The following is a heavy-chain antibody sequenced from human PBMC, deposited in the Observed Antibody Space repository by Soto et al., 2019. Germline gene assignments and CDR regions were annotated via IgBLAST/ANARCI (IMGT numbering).Heavy chain of an antibody. J-gene: IGHJ4*02. CDR3: ATVPGQLRLGELSLRFGTHDY. CDR1: GYTLTELS. CDR2: FDPEDGET. V-gene: IGHV1-24*01. Sequence: ASVKVSCKVSGYTLTELSMHWVRQAPGKGLEWMGGFDPEDGETIYAQKFQGRVTMTEDTSTDTAYMELSSLRSEDTAVYYCATVPGQLRLGELSLRFGTHDYWGQGTLVTVSS. D-gene: IGHD3-16*02.